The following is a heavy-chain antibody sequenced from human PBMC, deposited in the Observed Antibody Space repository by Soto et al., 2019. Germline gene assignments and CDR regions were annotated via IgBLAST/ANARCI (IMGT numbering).Heavy chain of an antibody. CDR3: ARDRIAESLVNYYGMEV. V-gene: IGHV1-69*01. Sequence: QVQLVQSGAEVKKPGSSVKVSCRPSGGSFTMYGISWVRQAPGQGLEWMGGIIPRFGSPNYAQNFQGRVTITSDESSRTGYMEFSSLLIEDTAIYYCARDRIAESLVNYYGMEVWRQRTTIAVS. CDR2: IIPRFGSP. CDR1: GGSFTMYG. J-gene: IGHJ6*01. D-gene: IGHD6-13*01.